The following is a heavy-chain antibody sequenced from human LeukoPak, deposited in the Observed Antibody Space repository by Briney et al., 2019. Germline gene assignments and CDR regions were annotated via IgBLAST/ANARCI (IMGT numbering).Heavy chain of an antibody. D-gene: IGHD5-12*01. CDR1: GYTFTGYF. CDR2: INPNSGGT. CDR3: ARGRSTGYPYYFEY. V-gene: IGHV1-2*02. J-gene: IGHJ4*02. Sequence: ASVQVSCKASGYTFTGYFMHWVRQAPGQGLEWMGWINPNSGGTKYAQKFQGRVTMTRDKSITTAYMELSRLTSDDTAVYHCARGRSTGYPYYFEYWGQGTLVTVSS.